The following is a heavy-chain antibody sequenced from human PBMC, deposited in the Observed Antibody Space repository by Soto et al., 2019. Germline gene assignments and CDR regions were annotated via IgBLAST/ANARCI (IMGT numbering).Heavy chain of an antibody. CDR1: GGTFRSYA. V-gene: IGHV1-69*13. J-gene: IGHJ5*02. CDR3: ARWRRGLELNYNWFDP. D-gene: IGHD1-7*01. Sequence: GASVKVSCKDSGGTFRSYAISWVRHAPGQGLEWMGGIIPIFGTANYAQKFQGRVTITADESTSTAYMELSSLRSEDTAVYYCARWRRGLELNYNWFDPWGQGTLVTVSS. CDR2: IIPIFGTA.